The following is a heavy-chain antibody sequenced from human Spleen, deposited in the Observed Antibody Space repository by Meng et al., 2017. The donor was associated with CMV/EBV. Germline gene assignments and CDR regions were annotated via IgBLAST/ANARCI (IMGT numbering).Heavy chain of an antibody. V-gene: IGHV4-4*07. Sequence: VQLQVSGPGPVMPSETLSLTCTVSGGSISSYYWGWIRQPAGKGLEWIGRIYTSGSTNYNPSLKSRVTMSVDTSKNQFSLKLSSVTAADTAVYYCAREGYYDSSGPIGYWGQGTLVTVSS. CDR3: AREGYYDSSGPIGY. D-gene: IGHD3-22*01. CDR1: GGSISSYY. J-gene: IGHJ4*02. CDR2: IYTSGST.